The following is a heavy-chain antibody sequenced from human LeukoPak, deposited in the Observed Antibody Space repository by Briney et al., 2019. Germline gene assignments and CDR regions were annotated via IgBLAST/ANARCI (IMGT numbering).Heavy chain of an antibody. CDR3: ATHSRAGSGGSENAFEI. V-gene: IGHV4-59*04. CDR2: IYDSGST. Sequence: SETLSLTCTVSGASISNYYWSWIRQPPGKGLEWIGNIYDSGSTHYNPSLESRVTISVDTSKNQFSLKLNSVTAADTAVYYCATHSRAGSGGSENAFEIWGQGTMVTVSS. J-gene: IGHJ3*02. D-gene: IGHD5-12*01. CDR1: GASISNYY.